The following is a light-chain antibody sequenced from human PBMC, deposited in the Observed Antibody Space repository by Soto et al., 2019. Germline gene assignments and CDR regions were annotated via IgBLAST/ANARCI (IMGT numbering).Light chain of an antibody. CDR2: AAS. CDR1: QSISSY. J-gene: IGKJ3*01. CDR3: QQSYSTLT. Sequence: DIQMTQSPSSLSASVGDRVTITCRASQSISSYLNWYQQKPGKAPKLLIYAASSLQSGAPSRFSGSGSGTDFTLTISSLQPEDFATYYCQQSYSTLTFGPGNKVDIK. V-gene: IGKV1-39*01.